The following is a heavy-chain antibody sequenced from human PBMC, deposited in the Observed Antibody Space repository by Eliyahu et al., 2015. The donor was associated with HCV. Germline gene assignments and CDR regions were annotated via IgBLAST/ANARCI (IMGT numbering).Heavy chain of an antibody. Sequence: QVQLXESGPGLVKPSETLSXSCGXSSGPISFGSYFWAWIRXPPGKGLEWIGSLAYSGXTYYNPSLESRVTMSVHTSKSEFALRLNSVTASDTAVYYCARHDLEPHDFGDSRFDIWGQGALVIVSS. CDR1: SGPISFGSYF. D-gene: IGHD4-17*01. V-gene: IGHV4-39*01. CDR2: LAYSGXT. CDR3: ARHDLEPHDFGDSRFDI. J-gene: IGHJ4*02.